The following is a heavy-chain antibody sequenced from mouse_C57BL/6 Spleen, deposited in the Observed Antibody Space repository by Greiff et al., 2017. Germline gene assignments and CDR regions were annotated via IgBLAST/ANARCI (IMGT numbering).Heavy chain of an antibody. CDR3: AVYYGNYYFDY. J-gene: IGHJ2*01. CDR2: INPNNGGT. Sequence: EVQLQQSGPELVKPGASVKISCKASGYTFTDYYMNWVKQSHGKSLEWIGDINPNNGGTSYNQKFKGKATLTVVKSSSTAYMELRSLTSEDSAVYYCAVYYGNYYFDYWGQGTTLTVSS. V-gene: IGHV1-26*01. D-gene: IGHD2-1*01. CDR1: GYTFTDYY.